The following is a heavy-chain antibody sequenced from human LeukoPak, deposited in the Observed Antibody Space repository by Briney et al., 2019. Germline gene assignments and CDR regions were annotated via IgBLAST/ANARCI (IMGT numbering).Heavy chain of an antibody. CDR3: AKHRMSGDYDLYYFDY. CDR2: ISYDGSNK. CDR1: GFTFSSYG. Sequence: GGSLRLSCAASGFTFSSYGMHWVRQAPGKGLEWVAVISYDGSNKYYADSVKGRFTISRDNSKNSLYLQMNSLRAEDTAVYYCAKHRMSGDYDLYYFDYWGQGTLVTVSS. J-gene: IGHJ4*02. V-gene: IGHV3-30*18. D-gene: IGHD4-17*01.